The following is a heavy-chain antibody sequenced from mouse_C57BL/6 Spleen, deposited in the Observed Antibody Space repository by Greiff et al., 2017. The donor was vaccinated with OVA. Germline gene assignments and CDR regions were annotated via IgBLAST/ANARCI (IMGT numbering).Heavy chain of an antibody. Sequence: EVQLQESGGGLVQPKGSLKLSCAASGFSFNTYAMNWVRQAPGKGLEWVARIRSKSNNYATYYADSVKDRFTISRDDSESMLYLQMNNLKTEDTAMYYCVRGDPGDYFDYWGQGTTLTVSS. CDR1: GFSFNTYA. CDR3: VRGDPGDYFDY. V-gene: IGHV10-1*01. J-gene: IGHJ2*01. CDR2: IRSKSNNYAT.